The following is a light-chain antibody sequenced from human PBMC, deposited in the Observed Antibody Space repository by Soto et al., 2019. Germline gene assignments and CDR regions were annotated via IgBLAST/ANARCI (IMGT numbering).Light chain of an antibody. CDR2: GAS. CDR1: QSVNIN. V-gene: IGKV3-11*01. CDR3: QQRSNWPIT. J-gene: IGKJ5*01. Sequence: EIVMTQSPATLSVSPGERVALSCRASQSVNINLAWYQQKPGQAPRLLIFGASTRAAGIPARFSGSGSGTDFTLTISSLEPEDFAVYYCQQRSNWPITFGQGTRLEIK.